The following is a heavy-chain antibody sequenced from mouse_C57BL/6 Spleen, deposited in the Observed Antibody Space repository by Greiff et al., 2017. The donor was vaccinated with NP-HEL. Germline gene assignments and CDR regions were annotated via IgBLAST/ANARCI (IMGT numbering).Heavy chain of an antibody. Sequence: QVQLQQSGPELVKPGASVKISCKASGYAFSSSWMNWVKQRPGKGLEWIGRIYPGDGDTNYNGKFKGKATLTADKSSSTAYMQLSSLTSEDSAVYFCARGGGLTVVARYYFDYWGQGTTLTVSS. J-gene: IGHJ2*01. CDR2: IYPGDGDT. CDR1: GYAFSSSW. D-gene: IGHD1-1*01. V-gene: IGHV1-82*01. CDR3: ARGGGLTVVARYYFDY.